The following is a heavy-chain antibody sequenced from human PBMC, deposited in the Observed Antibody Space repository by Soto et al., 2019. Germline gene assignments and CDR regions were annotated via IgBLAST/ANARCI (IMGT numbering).Heavy chain of an antibody. D-gene: IGHD2-2*01. V-gene: IGHV4-59*01. Sequence: GKLKTSETLSLTCTVSGGSISSYYWSWIRQPPGKGLEWIGYIYYSGSTNYNPSLKSRVTISVDTSKNQFSLKLSSVTAADTAVYYCARVGCSSTSCPYYFDYWGQGTLVTVSS. J-gene: IGHJ4*02. CDR1: GGSISSYY. CDR2: IYYSGST. CDR3: ARVGCSSTSCPYYFDY.